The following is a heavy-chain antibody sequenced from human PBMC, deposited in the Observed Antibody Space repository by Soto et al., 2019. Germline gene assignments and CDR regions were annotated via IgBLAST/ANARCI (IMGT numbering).Heavy chain of an antibody. CDR2: ISSSSSYI. D-gene: IGHD3-9*01. Sequence: PGGSLRLSCAASGFTFSSYSMNWVRQAPGKGLEWVSSISSSSSYIYYADSVKGRFTISRDNAKNSLYLQMNSLRAEDTAVYYCPRAAYDILTGYYLDYWGQGTLVTVSS. J-gene: IGHJ4*02. CDR3: PRAAYDILTGYYLDY. CDR1: GFTFSSYS. V-gene: IGHV3-21*01.